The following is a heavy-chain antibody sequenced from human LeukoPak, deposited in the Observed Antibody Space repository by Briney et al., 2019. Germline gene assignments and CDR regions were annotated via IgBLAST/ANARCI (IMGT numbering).Heavy chain of an antibody. CDR1: GGTFSSYT. V-gene: IGHV1-69*02. D-gene: IGHD3-22*01. CDR2: IIPILGIA. J-gene: IGHJ3*02. Sequence: GSSVKVSCKASGGTFSSYTISWVRQAPGRGLEWMGRIIPILGIANYAQKFQGRVTITADKSTSTAYMELSSLRSEDTAVYYCARRPGYYDSSGQGDDAFDIWGQGTMVTVSS. CDR3: ARRPGYYDSSGQGDDAFDI.